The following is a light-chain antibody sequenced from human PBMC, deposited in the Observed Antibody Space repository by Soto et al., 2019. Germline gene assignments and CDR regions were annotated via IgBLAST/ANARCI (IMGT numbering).Light chain of an antibody. CDR3: QQYSKWPIT. CDR2: GIS. Sequence: ELVLTQSPGTLSLSPGESATLSCRASQSVNSNYLAWYQQHPGQPPRLLIYGISTRATGIPARFSGSGSGTEFSLTISSLQSEDFAVYYCQQYSKWPITFGQGTRLEI. V-gene: IGKV3-15*01. J-gene: IGKJ5*01. CDR1: QSVNSN.